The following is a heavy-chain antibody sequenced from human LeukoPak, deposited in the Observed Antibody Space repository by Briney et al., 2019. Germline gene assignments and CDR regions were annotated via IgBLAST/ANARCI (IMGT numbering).Heavy chain of an antibody. Sequence: PGGSLRLSCAASGFTFSIYAMHWVRQAPGKGLEWVALISYDETYIYYADSVKGRFTISRDNSKNTLYLQMNSLRPEDTAVYFCARDGNYRVADDIWGQGAMVTVSS. J-gene: IGHJ3*02. CDR1: GFTFSIYA. V-gene: IGHV3-30-3*01. D-gene: IGHD3-10*01. CDR2: ISYDETYI. CDR3: ARDGNYRVADDI.